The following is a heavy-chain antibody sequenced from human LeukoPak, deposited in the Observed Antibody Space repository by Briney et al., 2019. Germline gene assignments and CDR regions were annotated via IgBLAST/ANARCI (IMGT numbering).Heavy chain of an antibody. J-gene: IGHJ4*02. Sequence: GGCLRLSCAASGFSFSSCAMSWVRQAPGKGLEWVSGISGSGDSTDYADSVKGRFTISRDNSKNSLYLQMNSLRDEDTAVYYCAKDWVVRGVISYWGQGTLVTDSS. CDR2: ISGSGDST. CDR1: GFSFSSCA. V-gene: IGHV3-23*01. D-gene: IGHD3-10*01. CDR3: AKDWVVRGVISY.